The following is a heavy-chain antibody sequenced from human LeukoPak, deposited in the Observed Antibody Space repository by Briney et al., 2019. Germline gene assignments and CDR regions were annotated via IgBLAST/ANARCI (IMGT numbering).Heavy chain of an antibody. J-gene: IGHJ4*02. CDR1: GFSVSRNH. V-gene: IGHV3-53*01. D-gene: IGHD1-1*01. Sequence: GGSLRLSCAASGFSVSRNHMSWVRQAPGKGLEWVSMTYGDGSTNYADSVKGRFTISRDNSKNTLYLQINSLRVEDTAVYYCASGSNRVFDYWGQGTLVTVSS. CDR2: TYGDGST. CDR3: ASGSNRVFDY.